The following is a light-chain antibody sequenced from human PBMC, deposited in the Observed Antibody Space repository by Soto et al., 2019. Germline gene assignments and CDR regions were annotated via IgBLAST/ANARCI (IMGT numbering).Light chain of an antibody. CDR3: GSSTNSSRGV. J-gene: IGLJ1*01. Sequence: QSALTQPASVSGSPGQSITISCTGTSSDVGGYDYVAWYQQVPLKAPKLIIYDVSVRPTGVSRRFSGSKSGNTASLTISGLQSEDEADYYCGSSTNSSRGVFGTGTKLTVL. CDR2: DVS. V-gene: IGLV2-14*03. CDR1: SSDVGGYDY.